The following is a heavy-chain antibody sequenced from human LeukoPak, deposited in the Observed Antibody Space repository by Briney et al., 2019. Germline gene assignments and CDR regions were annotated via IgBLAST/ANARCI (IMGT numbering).Heavy chain of an antibody. V-gene: IGHV1-2*02. D-gene: IGHD3-10*01. J-gene: IGHJ2*01. Sequence: WASVKVSCKASGYTFTGYYMHWVRQAPGQGLEWMGWINPNSGGTNYAQKYQGRVTMTRDTSISTAYMDLSRLGSDDTAVYYCAREGRGWYFDLWGRGTLVTVSS. CDR3: AREGRGWYFDL. CDR2: INPNSGGT. CDR1: GYTFTGYY.